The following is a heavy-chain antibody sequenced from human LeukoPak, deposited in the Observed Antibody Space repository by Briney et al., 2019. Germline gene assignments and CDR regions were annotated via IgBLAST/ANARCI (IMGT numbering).Heavy chain of an antibody. CDR3: AKSYGEGYYMDV. V-gene: IGHV3-43D*03. D-gene: IGHD3-10*01. Sequence: GGSLRLSCAASGFTFDDYAMHWVRQAPGKGLEWVSLISWDGGSTYYADSVKGRFTISRDNSKNSLYLQMNSLRAEDTALYYCAKSYGEGYYMDVWGKGTTVTVSS. CDR2: ISWDGGST. J-gene: IGHJ6*03. CDR1: GFTFDDYA.